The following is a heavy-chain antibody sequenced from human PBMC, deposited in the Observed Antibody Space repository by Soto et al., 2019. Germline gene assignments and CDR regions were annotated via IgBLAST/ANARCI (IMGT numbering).Heavy chain of an antibody. CDR1: GYTFTTYG. D-gene: IGHD3-16*01. V-gene: IGHV1-18*01. CDR2: ISTYNGNT. Sequence: GASVKVSCKASGYTFTTYGISWARQAPGQGLEWMGWISTYNGNTNYAQKLQDRVTMTTDTSTSTAYMELRSLRSDDTAVYYCARDDGFSLGGRSFDIWGQGTMVTVSS. J-gene: IGHJ3*02. CDR3: ARDDGFSLGGRSFDI.